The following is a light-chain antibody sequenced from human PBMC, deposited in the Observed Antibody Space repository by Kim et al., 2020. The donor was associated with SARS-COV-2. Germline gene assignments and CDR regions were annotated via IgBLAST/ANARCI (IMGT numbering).Light chain of an antibody. Sequence: ELTQPPSASGTPGQRVTISCSGSNSNIGTNTVSWYQQLPGTAPKLLIHTNDQRPSGVPDRFSGSKSGTSASLAISGLQSKDETDYYCAAWDDDLNAWVFGGGTKLTVL. J-gene: IGLJ3*02. CDR3: AAWDDDLNAWV. CDR1: NSNIGTNT. V-gene: IGLV1-44*01. CDR2: TND.